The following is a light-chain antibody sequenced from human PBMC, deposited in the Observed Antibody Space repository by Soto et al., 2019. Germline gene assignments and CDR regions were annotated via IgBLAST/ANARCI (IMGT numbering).Light chain of an antibody. CDR3: QQRSNWPRT. V-gene: IGKV3-11*01. CDR1: QSVSNNY. J-gene: IGKJ1*01. CDR2: DAS. Sequence: EIVMTQSPATLSVSPGERATLSCRASQSVSNNYLAWYQQKPGQAPRLLIYDASNRATGIPPRFSGSGSGTDFTLTISSLEPEDSAVYYCQQRSNWPRTFGQGTKVDI.